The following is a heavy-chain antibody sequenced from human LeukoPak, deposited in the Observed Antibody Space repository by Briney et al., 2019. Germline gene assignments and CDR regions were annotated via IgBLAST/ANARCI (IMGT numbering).Heavy chain of an antibody. D-gene: IGHD3-3*01. Sequence: PGGSLRLSCAASGFTFSNYGMHWVRQAPGKGLEWVTFIRYDGNNKYYVDSVKGRFTISRDNSKNTLYLQMNSLRAEDTAVYYCARARFLEWLTDYWGQGTLVTVSS. CDR2: IRYDGNNK. CDR1: GFTFSNYG. J-gene: IGHJ4*02. CDR3: ARARFLEWLTDY. V-gene: IGHV3-30*02.